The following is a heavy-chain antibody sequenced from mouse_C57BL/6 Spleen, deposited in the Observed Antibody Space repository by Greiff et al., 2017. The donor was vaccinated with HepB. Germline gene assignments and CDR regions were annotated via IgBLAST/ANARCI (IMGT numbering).Heavy chain of an antibody. J-gene: IGHJ2*01. V-gene: IGHV5-6*01. CDR2: ISSGGSYT. CDR1: GFTFSSYG. Sequence: EVMLVESGGDLVKPGGSLKLSCAASGFTFSSYGMSWVRQTPDKRLEWVATISSGGSYTYYPDSVKGRFTISRDNAKNTLYLQMSSLKSEDTAMYYCARQRGTTVVAPYYFDYWGQGTTLTVSS. D-gene: IGHD1-1*01. CDR3: ARQRGTTVVAPYYFDY.